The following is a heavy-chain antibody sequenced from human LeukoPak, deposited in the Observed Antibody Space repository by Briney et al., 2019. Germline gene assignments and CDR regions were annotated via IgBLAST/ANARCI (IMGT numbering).Heavy chain of an antibody. CDR3: ARGFWTGVEY. CDR1: VCTFCTYW. CDR2: IKSDGSDT. Sequence: GESLRLSCAASVCTFCTYWMHWVRKAPGEGLVWVSRIKSDGSDTSYADFVKGRFTISRDNAKNTLYLQMNSLRAEDTAVYYCARGFWTGVEYWGQGALVTVSS. J-gene: IGHJ4*02. D-gene: IGHD3/OR15-3a*01. V-gene: IGHV3-74*01.